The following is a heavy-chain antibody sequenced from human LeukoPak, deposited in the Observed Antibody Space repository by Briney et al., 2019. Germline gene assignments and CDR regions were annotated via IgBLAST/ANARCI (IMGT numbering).Heavy chain of an antibody. D-gene: IGHD1-26*01. J-gene: IGHJ4*02. CDR1: GFTFSSFE. Sequence: PGGSLRLSCAASGFTFSSFEMNRVRQAPAKGLEWVAVISYDGSNKYYADSVKGRFTISRDNSKNTLYLQMNSLRAEDTAVYYCARGSYNYFDYWGQGTLVTVSS. CDR3: ARGSYNYFDY. V-gene: IGHV3-30*03. CDR2: ISYDGSNK.